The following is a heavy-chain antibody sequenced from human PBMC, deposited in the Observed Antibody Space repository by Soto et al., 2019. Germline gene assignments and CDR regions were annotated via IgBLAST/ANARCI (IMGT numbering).Heavy chain of an antibody. V-gene: IGHV3-23*01. Sequence: EVQLLESGGGLVQPGGSLRLSCAASGFSFSSFALTWVRQAPGKGLEWVSAISGSGGHTYYAESVTGRFTISRDNSYNTLYLQMNSRRAAETALYYCAKNNGWDGKSDAFDIWGQGTMVTVSS. CDR2: ISGSGGHT. D-gene: IGHD6-19*01. J-gene: IGHJ3*02. CDR3: AKNNGWDGKSDAFDI. CDR1: GFSFSSFA.